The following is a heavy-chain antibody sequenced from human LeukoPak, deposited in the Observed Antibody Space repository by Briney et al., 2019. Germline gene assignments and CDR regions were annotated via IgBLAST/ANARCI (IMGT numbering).Heavy chain of an antibody. CDR3: ARAALYRHFDY. CDR1: GYTFTGYY. CDR2: INPNSGGT. D-gene: IGHD3-16*02. J-gene: IGHJ4*02. Sequence: ASVKVSCKASGYTFTGYYMHWVRQAPGQGLEWMGWINPNSGGTNYAQKFQGRVTMTRNTSISTAYMELSSLRSEDTAVYYCARAALYRHFDYWGQGSLVTVSS. V-gene: IGHV1-2*02.